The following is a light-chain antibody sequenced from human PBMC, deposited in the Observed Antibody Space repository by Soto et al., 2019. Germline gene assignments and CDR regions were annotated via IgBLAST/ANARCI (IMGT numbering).Light chain of an antibody. V-gene: IGKV1-5*01. CDR2: DAS. CDR1: QTISTW. J-gene: IGKJ1*01. CDR3: QQYKTFYRT. Sequence: DIQMTQSPATLSASVGDRVNITSRASQTISTWLAWYQQKPGKAPKLLIFDASTLHSGVPSRFSGSGFGTDFALTIAGLQPDDFASYYCQQYKTFYRTFGQGTKVDIK.